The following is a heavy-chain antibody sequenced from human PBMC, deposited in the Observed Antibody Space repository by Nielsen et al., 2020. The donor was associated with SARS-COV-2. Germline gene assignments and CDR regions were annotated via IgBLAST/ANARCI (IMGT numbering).Heavy chain of an antibody. CDR1: GFTFSSYG. D-gene: IGHD5-12*01. CDR3: ASDPSYASSWLHYFDF. CDR2: IWYDGSNK. Sequence: GGSLRLSCAASGFTFSSYGMHWVRQAPGKGLEWVAVIWYDGSNKYYADSVNGRFTVSRDNAKNSLYLQMNNLRDEDTAVYYCASDPSYASSWLHYFDFWGQGTLVTVSS. J-gene: IGHJ4*02. V-gene: IGHV3-33*01.